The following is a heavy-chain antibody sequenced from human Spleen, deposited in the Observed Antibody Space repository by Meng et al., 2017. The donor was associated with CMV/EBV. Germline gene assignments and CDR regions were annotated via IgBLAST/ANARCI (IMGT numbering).Heavy chain of an antibody. Sequence: GESLKISCAASGFTFSSYSMNWVRQAPGKGLEWVANIKQDGSEKNYVDSVKGRFTISRDNAKNSLYLQMNSLRAEDTAVYYCARGLTRSDYWGQGTLVTVSS. V-gene: IGHV3-7*01. D-gene: IGHD1-14*01. J-gene: IGHJ4*02. CDR3: ARGLTRSDY. CDR1: GFTFSSYS. CDR2: IKQDGSEK.